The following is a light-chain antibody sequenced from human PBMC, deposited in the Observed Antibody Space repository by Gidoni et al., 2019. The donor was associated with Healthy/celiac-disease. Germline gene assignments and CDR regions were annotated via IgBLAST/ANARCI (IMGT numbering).Light chain of an antibody. CDR2: GAS. V-gene: IGKV3-15*01. CDR1: QSVSSN. Sequence: EIVMTQSPATLSVSPGERAILSCRASQSVSSNLAWYQQKPGQAPRLLIYGASTRATGIPARFSGSGSGTEFTLTISSLQSEDFAVYYCQQYNNWRRTFGQGTKVEIK. J-gene: IGKJ1*01. CDR3: QQYNNWRRT.